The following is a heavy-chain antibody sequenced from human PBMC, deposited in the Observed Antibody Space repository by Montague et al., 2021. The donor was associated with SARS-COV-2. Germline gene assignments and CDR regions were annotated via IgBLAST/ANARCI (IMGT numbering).Heavy chain of an antibody. CDR2: TYYRSQWYE. V-gene: IGHV6-1*01. J-gene: IGHJ6*02. D-gene: IGHD2-2*01. Sequence: WAISGDSVSSKSAAWNWIRQSPSRGLEWLGRTYYRSQWYEDYAVSVKGRITIKPDTSKNQFSLHLESVSPDDTALYYCARGAYHDLYYYYHGMDVWGRGTTVSVSS. CDR1: GDSVSSKSAA. CDR3: ARGAYHDLYYYYHGMDV.